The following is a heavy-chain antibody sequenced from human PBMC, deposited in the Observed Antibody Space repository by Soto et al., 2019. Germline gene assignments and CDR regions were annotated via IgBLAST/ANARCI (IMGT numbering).Heavy chain of an antibody. V-gene: IGHV4-34*01. Sequence: SETLSLTCAVYGGSFSGYYWSWIRQPPGKGLEWIGEINQSGSTNYNPSLKSRVTISVDTSKNQFSLKLNSVAAADTAIYYCARQVTGLMGYAHDIWGQGTMVTVSS. CDR2: INQSGST. J-gene: IGHJ3*02. CDR1: GGSFSGYY. CDR3: ARQVTGLMGYAHDI. D-gene: IGHD2-8*02.